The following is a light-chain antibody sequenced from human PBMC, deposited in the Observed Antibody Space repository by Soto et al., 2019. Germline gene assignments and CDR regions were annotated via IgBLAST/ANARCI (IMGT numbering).Light chain of an antibody. CDR3: SSYTSTNTVV. Sequence: QSALTQPASVSGSPGQSITISCTGTSSDIGGYNFVSWYQQHPGKATKLMFYDVTNRPSGVSNRFSGSKSGNTASLTISGLQAEDEAVYYCSSYTSTNTVVFGGGTQLTVL. CDR1: SSDIGGYNF. V-gene: IGLV2-14*03. J-gene: IGLJ2*01. CDR2: DVT.